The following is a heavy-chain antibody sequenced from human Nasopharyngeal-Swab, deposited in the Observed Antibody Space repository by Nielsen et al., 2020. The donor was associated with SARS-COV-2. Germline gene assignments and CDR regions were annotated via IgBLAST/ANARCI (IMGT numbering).Heavy chain of an antibody. CDR3: ARALWGSYYYGMDV. V-gene: IGHV3-30*04. J-gene: IGHJ6*02. D-gene: IGHD7-27*01. CDR2: ISYDGSNK. CDR1: GFTFSGYA. Sequence: GESLKISCAASGFTFSGYAMHWVRQAPGKGLEWVAVISYDGSNKYYADSVKGRFTISRDNSKNTLYLQMNSLRAEDTAVYYCARALWGSYYYGMDVWGQGTTVTVSS.